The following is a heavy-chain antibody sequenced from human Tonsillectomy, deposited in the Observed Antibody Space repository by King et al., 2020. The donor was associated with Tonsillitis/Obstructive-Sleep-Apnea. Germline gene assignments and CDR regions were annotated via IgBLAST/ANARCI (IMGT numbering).Heavy chain of an antibody. CDR1: GFTFSSYA. D-gene: IGHD6-6*01. J-gene: IGHJ4*02. CDR3: AKGLLAARPREVDY. CDR2: ISASSGGT. V-gene: IGHV3-23*04. Sequence: VQLVESGGGLVQPGGSLRLSCAASGFTFSSYAMSWVRQAPGKGLEWVSTISASSGGTYYADSVKGHFTISRDNSKNTLYLQMNSLRAEDTAVYYCAKGLLAARPREVDYWGQGTLVTVSS.